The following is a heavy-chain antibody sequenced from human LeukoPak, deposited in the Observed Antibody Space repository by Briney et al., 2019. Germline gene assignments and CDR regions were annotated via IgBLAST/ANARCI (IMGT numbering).Heavy chain of an antibody. CDR3: AKVPGIAVAYFDY. CDR1: GFTFSSYA. Sequence: GGSLRLSCAASGFTFSSYAMSWVRQAPGKGLEWVSAISGSGGSTYYADSVKGRFTISRDNSKNTLYLQMNSLSAEDTAVYYCAKVPGIAVAYFDYWGQGTLVTVSS. CDR2: ISGSGGST. D-gene: IGHD6-19*01. J-gene: IGHJ4*02. V-gene: IGHV3-23*01.